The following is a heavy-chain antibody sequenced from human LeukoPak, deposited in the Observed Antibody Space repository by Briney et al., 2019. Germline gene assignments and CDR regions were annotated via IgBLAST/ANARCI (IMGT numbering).Heavy chain of an antibody. V-gene: IGHV4-39*07. Sequence: PSETLSLTCTVSGDAITSDKYYWGWIRQPPGKGLEWIGEIYHSGSTNYNPSFKSRVTISVDKSKNQFSLRLSSVTAADTAVYYCATSCSSTTCYSLDYWGQGTLVTVSS. D-gene: IGHD2-2*02. J-gene: IGHJ4*02. CDR3: ATSCSSTTCYSLDY. CDR2: IYHSGST. CDR1: GDAITSDKYY.